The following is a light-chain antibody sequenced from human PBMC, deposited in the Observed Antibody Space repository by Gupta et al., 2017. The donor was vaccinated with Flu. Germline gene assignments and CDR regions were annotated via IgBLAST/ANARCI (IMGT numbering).Light chain of an antibody. V-gene: IGLV3-25*02. CDR3: QSADITGSYRV. J-gene: IGLJ3*02. Sequence: SYDLTQPPSVSVSPGQTARITCSGDALPKQYAYWFQQKPGQAPVVVIFRDSERPSGIPERFSGSSSGTIVTLTISGVQAEDEADYYCQSADITGSYRVFGGGTKLTAL. CDR1: ALPKQY. CDR2: RDS.